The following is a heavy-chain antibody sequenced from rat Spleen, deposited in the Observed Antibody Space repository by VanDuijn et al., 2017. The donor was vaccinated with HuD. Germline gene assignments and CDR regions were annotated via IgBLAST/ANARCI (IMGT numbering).Heavy chain of an antibody. V-gene: IGHV5-22*01. J-gene: IGHJ2*01. CDR2: ISSGGGGI. CDR1: GFTFSDYF. Sequence: EVQLVESDGGLVQPGRSLKLSCAASGFTFSDYFMAWVRQAPKKGLEWVAYISSGGGGIYYPDSVKGRFTISRDNAKSTLYLQMNSLRSEDTATYYCARHDYGGYLDYWGQGVMVTVSS. D-gene: IGHD1-11*01. CDR3: ARHDYGGYLDY.